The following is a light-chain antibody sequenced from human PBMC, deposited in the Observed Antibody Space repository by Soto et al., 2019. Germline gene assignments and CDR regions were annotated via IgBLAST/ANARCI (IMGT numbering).Light chain of an antibody. J-gene: IGKJ1*01. CDR2: WAS. CDR1: QSISSY. V-gene: IGKV4-1*01. Sequence: TKPHSSLPASVGARVTITCRARQSISSYIRYYQQKPGQPPKLLIYWASTRRAGVPDRCSSSCSGTDFTLTISSLQAEDVAVYCCQHYYSTPQTFGQGTKVDIK. CDR3: QHYYSTPQT.